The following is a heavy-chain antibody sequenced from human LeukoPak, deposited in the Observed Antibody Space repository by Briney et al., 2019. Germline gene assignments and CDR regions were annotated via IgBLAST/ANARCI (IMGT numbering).Heavy chain of an antibody. CDR1: GGSISSSSYY. V-gene: IGHV4-39*01. D-gene: IGHD4-23*01. J-gene: IGHJ4*02. CDR2: IYYSGST. CDR3: ARHDYNGGNPPYLYYFDY. Sequence: PSETLSLTCTVSGGSISSSSYYWGWIRQPPGKGLEWLGSIYYSGSTYYNPSLKSRVTISVDTSKNQFSLKLSSVTAADTAVYYCARHDYNGGNPPYLYYFDYWGQGTLVTVSS.